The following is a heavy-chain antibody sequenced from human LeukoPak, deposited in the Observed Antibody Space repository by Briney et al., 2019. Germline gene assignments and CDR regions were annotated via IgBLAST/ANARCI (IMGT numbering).Heavy chain of an antibody. CDR3: AKTTTGYSSGRYPGWPVDY. J-gene: IGHJ4*02. Sequence: QPGGFLRLSCAASGFTFNSYAMYWVRQAPGKGLEWVSGIFGSGGSAHYADSVKGRFTIFRDNSKNTVYLQMNSLRAEDTAVYYCAKTTTGYSSGRYPGWPVDYWGQGTLVTVSS. V-gene: IGHV3-23*01. CDR1: GFTFNSYA. D-gene: IGHD6-19*01. CDR2: IFGSGGSA.